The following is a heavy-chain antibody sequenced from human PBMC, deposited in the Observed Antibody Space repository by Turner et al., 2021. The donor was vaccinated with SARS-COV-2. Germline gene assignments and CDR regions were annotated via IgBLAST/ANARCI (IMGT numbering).Heavy chain of an antibody. CDR3: ARGGYCSSTSCSPYWYFDL. J-gene: IGHJ2*01. CDR1: GYTFTSYD. CDR2: MNTNSGNT. Sequence: QVQLVQSGAEVKKPGASVTVSCQASGYTFTSYDINWVRQATGQGLEGMGWMNTNSGNTGYAQKFQGRVTITRNTSISTAYMELSSLRSEDTAVYYCARGGYCSSTSCSPYWYFDLWGRGTLVTVAS. D-gene: IGHD2-2*01. V-gene: IGHV1-8*03.